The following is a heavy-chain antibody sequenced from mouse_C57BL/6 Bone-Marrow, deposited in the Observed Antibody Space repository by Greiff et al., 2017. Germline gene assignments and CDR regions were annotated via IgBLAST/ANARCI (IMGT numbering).Heavy chain of an antibody. J-gene: IGHJ3*01. CDR2: IHPNSGST. Sequence: QVQLQQPGAELVKPGASVKLSCKASGYTFTSYWMHWVKQRPGQGLEWIGMIHPNSGSTNYNEKFKSRDTLTVDKSSSTAYMQLSSLTSEDSAVYYCAISRRLRAWFAYWGQGTLVTVSA. CDR3: AISRRLRAWFAY. D-gene: IGHD2-4*01. CDR1: GYTFTSYW. V-gene: IGHV1-64*01.